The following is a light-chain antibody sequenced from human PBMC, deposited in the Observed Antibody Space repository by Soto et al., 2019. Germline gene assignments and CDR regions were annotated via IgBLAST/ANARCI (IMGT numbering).Light chain of an antibody. V-gene: IGKV1-5*03. CDR2: KAS. J-gene: IGKJ1*01. CDR1: QSISSW. CDR3: QQYRSYPWT. Sequence: DIQMTQSPSTLSASVGDRVTITCRASQSISSWLAWYQQKPGKAPKLLIYKASSLESGVPSRFSGSGSGTELTLTISGLQPDDFATYYCQQYRSYPWTFGQGTKVDIK.